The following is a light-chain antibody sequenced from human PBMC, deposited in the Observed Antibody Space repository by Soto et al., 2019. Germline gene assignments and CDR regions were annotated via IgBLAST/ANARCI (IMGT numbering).Light chain of an antibody. V-gene: IGKV3-20*01. Sequence: EIVLTQSPGTLSLSPGERATLSCRASQSVSSSFLAWYQQKPGQAPRLLIYGASSRATGIPDRFSGSGSGTDFTLTISRLEPEDCAVYYCQQYDNSPLTVGGGTKVEIK. CDR1: QSVSSSF. CDR3: QQYDNSPLT. CDR2: GAS. J-gene: IGKJ4*01.